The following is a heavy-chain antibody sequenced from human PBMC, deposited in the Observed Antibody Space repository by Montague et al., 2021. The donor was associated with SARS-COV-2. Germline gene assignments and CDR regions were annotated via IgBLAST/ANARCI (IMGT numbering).Heavy chain of an antibody. Sequence: PALVKPTQTLTLTCTVSGFSLNNGLGVTWVRQPPGKALEWLAHIFLNGEQSVSTSLKTRLTVSRDTSTSQVVLSMTNVGPADTATYYCARTRAYYYDSSGYSYCFDYWGQGTLVTVSS. CDR3: ARTRAYYYDSSGYSYCFDY. CDR1: GFSLNNGLG. CDR2: IFLNGEQ. D-gene: IGHD3-22*01. J-gene: IGHJ4*02. V-gene: IGHV2-26*01.